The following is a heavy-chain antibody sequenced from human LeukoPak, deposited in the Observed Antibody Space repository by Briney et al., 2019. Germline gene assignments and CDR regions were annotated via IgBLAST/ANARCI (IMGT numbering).Heavy chain of an antibody. CDR2: ISGSGGST. V-gene: IGHV3-23*01. J-gene: IGHJ5*02. CDR3: AKGSTALLGKNWFDP. CDR1: GFTFSSYW. D-gene: IGHD5-18*01. Sequence: PGGSLRLSCAASGFTFSSYWMSWVRQAPGKGLEWVSGISGSGGSTYYTDSVKGRFTISRDNSKNTLYLQMNSLRAEDTAVYYCAKGSTALLGKNWFDPWGQGTPVTVSS.